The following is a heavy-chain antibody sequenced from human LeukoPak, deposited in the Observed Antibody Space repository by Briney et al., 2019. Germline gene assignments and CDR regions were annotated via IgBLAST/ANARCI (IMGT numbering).Heavy chain of an antibody. CDR1: GYTFTSYG. CDR3: AKDPMDPNWFDP. J-gene: IGHJ5*02. Sequence: ASVKVSCTASGYTFTSYGISWVRQAPGQGLEWMGWISAYNGNTNYAQKLQGRVTMTTDTSTSTAYMELRSLRSDDTAVYYCAKDPMDPNWFDPWGQGTLVTVSS. CDR2: ISAYNGNT. V-gene: IGHV1-18*01. D-gene: IGHD3/OR15-3a*01.